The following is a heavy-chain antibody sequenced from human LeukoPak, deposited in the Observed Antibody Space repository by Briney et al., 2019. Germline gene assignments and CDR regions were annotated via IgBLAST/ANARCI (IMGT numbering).Heavy chain of an antibody. CDR3: ARSSGDGYNLGDDAFDI. CDR2: ISYDGSNK. J-gene: IGHJ3*02. Sequence: PGGSLRLSCAASGFTFSSYGMHWVRQAPGKGLEWVAVISYDGSNKYYADSVKGRFTISRDNSKNTLYLQMNSLRAEDTAVYYCARSSGDGYNLGDDAFDIWGQGTMVTVSS. D-gene: IGHD5-24*01. V-gene: IGHV3-30*03. CDR1: GFTFSSYG.